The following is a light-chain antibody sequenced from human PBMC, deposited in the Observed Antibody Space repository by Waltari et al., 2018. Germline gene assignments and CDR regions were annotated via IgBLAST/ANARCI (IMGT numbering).Light chain of an antibody. V-gene: IGKV1-5*01. CDR2: DAS. Sequence: DIQMTQSPPSVSASVGDRVTITCRASQTISSWLAWYQQKPGKAPNLLIYDASSLESGVPSRFSGSGSGTEFTLTISSLQPDDFAIYYCQQYNSYLRTFGGGTKVEIK. CDR3: QQYNSYLRT. CDR1: QTISSW. J-gene: IGKJ4*01.